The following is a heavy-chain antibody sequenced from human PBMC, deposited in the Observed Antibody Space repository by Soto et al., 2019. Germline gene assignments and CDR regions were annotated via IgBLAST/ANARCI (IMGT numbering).Heavy chain of an antibody. V-gene: IGHV4-59*01. CDR3: ARASGGAYQLPRYYYYMDV. J-gene: IGHJ6*03. CDR1: GGSISSYY. Sequence: SETLSLTCTVSGGSISSYYWSWIRQPPGKGLEWIGYIYYSGSTNYNPSLKSRVTISVDTSKNQFSLKLSSVTAADTAVYYCARASGGAYQLPRYYYYMDVWGKGTTVTVSS. D-gene: IGHD2-2*01. CDR2: IYYSGST.